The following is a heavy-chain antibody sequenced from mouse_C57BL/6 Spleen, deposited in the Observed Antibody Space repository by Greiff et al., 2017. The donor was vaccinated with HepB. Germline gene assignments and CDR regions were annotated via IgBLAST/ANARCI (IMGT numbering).Heavy chain of an antibody. CDR1: GFTFSSYA. D-gene: IGHD2-5*01. CDR2: ISDGGSYT. CDR3: ARNSNYGAWFAY. Sequence: EVKLQESGGGLVKPGGSLKLSCAASGFTFSSYAMSWVRQTPEKRLEWVATISDGGSYTYYPDNVKGRFTISRDNAKNNLYLQMSHLKSEDTAMYYCARNSNYGAWFAYWGQGTLVTVSA. J-gene: IGHJ3*01. V-gene: IGHV5-4*03.